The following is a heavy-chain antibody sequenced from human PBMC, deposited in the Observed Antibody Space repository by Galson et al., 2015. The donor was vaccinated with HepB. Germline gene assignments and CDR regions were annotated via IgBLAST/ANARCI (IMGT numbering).Heavy chain of an antibody. V-gene: IGHV4-39*01. D-gene: IGHD3-16*01. J-gene: IGHJ4*02. CDR1: GASIMTTNYY. CDR3: ARHPGGASWGNFDF. CDR2: LSYGNNP. Sequence: ETLSLTCVVSGASIMTTNYYWGWIRQPPEQGLEWVGSLSYGNNPYYNPSLKTRATVSMDTSQNQLSLQLRSVTAADPAIYYCARHPGGASWGNFDFWGQGALVTVSS.